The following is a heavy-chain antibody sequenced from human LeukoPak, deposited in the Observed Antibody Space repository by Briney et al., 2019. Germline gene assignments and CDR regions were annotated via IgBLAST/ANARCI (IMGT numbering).Heavy chain of an antibody. V-gene: IGHV3-48*03. CDR1: GSAFSSYE. D-gene: IGHD6-13*01. J-gene: IGHJ4*02. Sequence: GGSLRLSCAASGSAFSSYEMIWVRQAPGKGLEWVSYISSSGSTIYYADSVKGRFTISRDNAKNSLYLQMNSLRAEDTAVYYCARVAYSSSWYIDYWGQGTLVTVSS. CDR3: ARVAYSSSWYIDY. CDR2: ISSSGSTI.